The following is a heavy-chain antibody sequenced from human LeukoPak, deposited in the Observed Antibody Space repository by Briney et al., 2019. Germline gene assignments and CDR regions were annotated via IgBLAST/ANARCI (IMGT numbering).Heavy chain of an antibody. CDR1: GFTISSYA. CDR3: GSDKIPGGSGSMLDF. Sequence: GGSLRLSCAASGFTISSYAMHWVRQAPGKGLEWLAIVSHDGIKQNYADSVKGRFTTSRDKSRNTLFLQMNSVRVEDTAVYYCGSDKIPGGSGSMLDFWGQGTLVTVSS. J-gene: IGHJ4*02. V-gene: IGHV3-30*04. CDR2: VSHDGIKQ. D-gene: IGHD3-10*01.